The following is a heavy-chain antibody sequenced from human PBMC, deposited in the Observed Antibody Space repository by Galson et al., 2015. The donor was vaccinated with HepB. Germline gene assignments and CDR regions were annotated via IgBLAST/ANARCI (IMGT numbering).Heavy chain of an antibody. D-gene: IGHD5-18*01. CDR3: ATDERYSHSYPRQHYYYMDG. V-gene: IGHV1-69*13. J-gene: IGHJ6*03. Sequence: SVKVSCKASGGTFSSYAMSWVRQAPGQGLEWMGGIIPIFGTANYAQKFQGRVTITADESTSTAYMELSSLRSEDTAVYYCATDERYSHSYPRQHYYYMDGWGKGTTVTVSS. CDR2: IIPIFGTA. CDR1: GGTFSSYA.